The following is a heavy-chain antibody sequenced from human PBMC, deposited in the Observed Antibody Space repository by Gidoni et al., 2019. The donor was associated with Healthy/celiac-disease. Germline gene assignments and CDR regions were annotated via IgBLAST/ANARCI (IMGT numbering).Heavy chain of an antibody. CDR2: SSSSSSYI. Sequence: EVQLVESGGGLVKPGGSLRLSCAASGFTFRSYRMNWGRQAPGKGLGWVSSSSSSSSYIYYADSVKGRFTSSRDNAKNSLYLQMNSLRAEDTAVYYCARDRGVVPAAKPGTFDIWGQGTMVTVSS. CDR1: GFTFRSYR. D-gene: IGHD2-2*01. J-gene: IGHJ3*02. V-gene: IGHV3-21*01. CDR3: ARDRGVVPAAKPGTFDI.